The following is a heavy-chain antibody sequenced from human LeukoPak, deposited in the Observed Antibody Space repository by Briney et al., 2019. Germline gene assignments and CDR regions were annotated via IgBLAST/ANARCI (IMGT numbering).Heavy chain of an antibody. V-gene: IGHV1-18*01. D-gene: IGHD3-22*01. CDR3: ARAWGYYDSSGYPKPDY. CDR1: GYTFTSYG. Sequence: ASVKVSCKASGYTFTSYGISLVRQAPGQGLEWMGWISAYNGNTNYAQKLQGRVTMTTDTSTSTAYMELRSLRSDDTAVYYCARAWGYYDSSGYPKPDYWGQGTLVTVSS. J-gene: IGHJ4*02. CDR2: ISAYNGNT.